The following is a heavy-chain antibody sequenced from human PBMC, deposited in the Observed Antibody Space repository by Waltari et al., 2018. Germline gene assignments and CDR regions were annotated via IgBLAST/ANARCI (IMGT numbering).Heavy chain of an antibody. CDR1: GYTFTGYQ. CDR2: INPNSGGT. V-gene: IGHV1-2*06. D-gene: IGHD1-26*01. Sequence: QVHLVQSGAEVKKPGASVKVSCTASGYTFTGYQIHWVRQAPGQGLEWMGRINPNSGGTNLAQNVQGRVTITRDTSIRTAYMELSRLRSDDTAMYYCARDLVVGSGDYWGQGTLVTVSS. CDR3: ARDLVVGSGDY. J-gene: IGHJ4*02.